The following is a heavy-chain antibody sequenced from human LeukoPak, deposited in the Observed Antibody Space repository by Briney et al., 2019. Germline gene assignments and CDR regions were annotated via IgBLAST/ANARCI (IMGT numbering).Heavy chain of an antibody. CDR1: GFTFSSYS. J-gene: IGHJ4*02. D-gene: IGHD1-1*01. CDR3: ARDVERLAQMPYYFDY. Sequence: GGSLRLSCAASGFTFSSYSMNWVRQAPGKGLEWVSSISSSSSYIYHADSVKGRFTISRDNAKNSLYLQMNSLRAEDTAVYYCARDVERLAQMPYYFDYWGQGTLVTVSS. CDR2: ISSSSSYI. V-gene: IGHV3-21*01.